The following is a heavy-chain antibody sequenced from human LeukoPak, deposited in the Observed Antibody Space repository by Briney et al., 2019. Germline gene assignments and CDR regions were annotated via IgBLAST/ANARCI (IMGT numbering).Heavy chain of an antibody. J-gene: IGHJ6*02. CDR1: GGSISSGDYY. CDR3: ARDDSYGQNAMDG. V-gene: IGHV4-30-4*01. D-gene: IGHD5-18*01. Sequence: SQTLSLTCTVSGGSISSGDYYWSWIRQPPGKGLEWIGYIYYSGSTYYNPSLKSRATISVDTSKNQFSLKLSSVTAADTAVYYCARDDSYGQNAMDGWGQGTTVTVSS. CDR2: IYYSGST.